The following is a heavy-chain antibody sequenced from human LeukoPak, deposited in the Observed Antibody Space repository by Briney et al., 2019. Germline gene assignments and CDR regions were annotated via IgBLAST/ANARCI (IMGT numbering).Heavy chain of an antibody. V-gene: IGHV3-21*01. CDR1: GFTFDDYA. J-gene: IGHJ6*02. CDR3: AREGGRYYGMDV. CDR2: ISSSSSYI. Sequence: PGRSLRLSCAASGFTFDDYAMHWVRQAPGKGLEWVSSISSSSSYIYYADSVKGRFTISRDNAKNSLYLQMNSLRAEDTAVYYCAREGGRYYGMDVWGQGTTVTVSS.